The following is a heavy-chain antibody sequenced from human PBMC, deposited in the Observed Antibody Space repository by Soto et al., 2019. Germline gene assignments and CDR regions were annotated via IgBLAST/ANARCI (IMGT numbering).Heavy chain of an antibody. CDR1: GYTISDGYY. CDR2: ISPSGST. CDR3: KREWGPSYYYDSTGFNPEY. V-gene: IGHV4-38-2*02. Sequence: ETLCRTCTVSGYTISDGYYWCWIRQSPGKGLEWIGCISPSGSTYYNPSLKIRVTISVDTSKNHFSLKLSSVTAADTAVYYCKREWGPSYYYDSTGFNPEYWGQGTQVIVSS. D-gene: IGHD3-22*01. J-gene: IGHJ4*02.